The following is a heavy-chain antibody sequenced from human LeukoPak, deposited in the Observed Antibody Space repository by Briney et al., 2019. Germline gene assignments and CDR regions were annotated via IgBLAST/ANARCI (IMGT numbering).Heavy chain of an antibody. CDR3: ARDFNYYGSGSFWFDP. V-gene: IGHV4-61*01. CDR2: IHYSGST. Sequence: SETLSLTCTVSGGSVSSNSYYWSWIRQPPGKGLERIGYIHYSGSTNYNPSLKSRVTISIDTSKNQFSLKLSSVTAADTAVYYCARDFNYYGSGSFWFDPRGQGTLVTVSS. D-gene: IGHD3-10*01. J-gene: IGHJ5*02. CDR1: GGSVSSNSYY.